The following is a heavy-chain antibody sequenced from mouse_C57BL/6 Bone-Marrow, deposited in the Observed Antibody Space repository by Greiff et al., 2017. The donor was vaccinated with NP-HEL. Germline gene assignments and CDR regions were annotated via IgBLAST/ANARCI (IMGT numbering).Heavy chain of an antibody. Sequence: EVKVVESGGGLVKPGGSLKLSCAASGFTFSSYAMSWVRQTPEKRLEWVATISDGGSYTYYPDNVKGRFTISRDNAKNNLYLQMSHLKSEDTAMYYCARGVLRGAYWGQGTLVTVSA. D-gene: IGHD1-1*01. CDR3: ARGVLRGAY. V-gene: IGHV5-4*03. CDR2: ISDGGSYT. J-gene: IGHJ3*01. CDR1: GFTFSSYA.